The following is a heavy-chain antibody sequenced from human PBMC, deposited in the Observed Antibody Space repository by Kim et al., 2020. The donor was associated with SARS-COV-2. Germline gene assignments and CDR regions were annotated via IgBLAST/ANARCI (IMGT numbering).Heavy chain of an antibody. CDR3: ARADYGDNYYYYYGMDV. V-gene: IGHV3-13*01. CDR2: IGTAGDT. CDR1: GFTFSSYD. Sequence: GGSLRLSCAASGFTFSSYDMHWVRQPTGKGLEWVSAIGTAGDTYYPGSVKGRFTISRENAKNSLYLQMNSLRAGDTAVYYCARADYGDNYYYYYGMDVWGQGTTVTASS. D-gene: IGHD4-17*01. J-gene: IGHJ6*02.